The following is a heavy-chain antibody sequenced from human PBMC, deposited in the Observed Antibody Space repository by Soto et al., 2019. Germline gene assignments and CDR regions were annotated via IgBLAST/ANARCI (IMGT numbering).Heavy chain of an antibody. D-gene: IGHD3-9*01. Sequence: VQLVQSGGGLVKPGGSLRLSCAASGFNLSHPWMTWVRQAAGKGLEWVGRIKSETDGGTADYAAPVKGRITISRDDSKNTVYLQMNSLITEDTAVYYCTTGIYYDLLTGYHDVAYWGQGTLVTVSS. CDR2: IKSETDGGTA. CDR1: GFNLSHPW. CDR3: TTGIYYDLLTGYHDVAY. V-gene: IGHV3-15*01. J-gene: IGHJ4*02.